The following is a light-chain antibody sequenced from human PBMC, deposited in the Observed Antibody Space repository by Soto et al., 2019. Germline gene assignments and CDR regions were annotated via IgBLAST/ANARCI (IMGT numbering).Light chain of an antibody. V-gene: IGLV2-23*02. CDR1: SSDAGSYNL. CDR2: EVS. J-gene: IGLJ2*01. CDR3: CSYAGSSTFVV. Sequence: QSALTQPASVSGSPGPSITISCTGTSSDAGSYNLVSWYQQHPGKAHKLMIYEVSKRPSGVSNRFSGSTSGNTASLTSSGLQAEDEADYYCCSYAGSSTFVVFGGGTQLTVL.